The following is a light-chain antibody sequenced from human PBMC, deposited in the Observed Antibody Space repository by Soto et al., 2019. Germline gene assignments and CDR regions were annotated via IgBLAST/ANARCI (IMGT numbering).Light chain of an antibody. V-gene: IGLV2-14*01. Sequence: QSPLNLPASVSGSPGQSVTISCTGTSSDIGGYNYVSWYQQHPGKAPKLIIYEVSNRPSGVSNRFSGSKSGNTASLTISGLQAEDQSDYYCSSYTSITTAVFGTGTKVTVL. CDR2: EVS. J-gene: IGLJ1*01. CDR3: SSYTSITTAV. CDR1: SSDIGGYNY.